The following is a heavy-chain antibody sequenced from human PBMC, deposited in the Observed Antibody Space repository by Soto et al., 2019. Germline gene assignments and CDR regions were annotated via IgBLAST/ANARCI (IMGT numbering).Heavy chain of an antibody. V-gene: IGHV5-51*03. D-gene: IGHD6-13*01. Sequence: EVQLVQSGAEVKKAGESLKISCQGSGYSFTNYWVGWVRQIPGRGLEWMGIIHPGDSDTRYSPFFQGQVTISADQSISTAYLQWSSLKASDTAMYYCARHNRYSSTWFEGWFDPWGQGTLVTVSS. CDR2: IHPGDSDT. J-gene: IGHJ5*02. CDR3: ARHNRYSSTWFEGWFDP. CDR1: GYSFTNYW.